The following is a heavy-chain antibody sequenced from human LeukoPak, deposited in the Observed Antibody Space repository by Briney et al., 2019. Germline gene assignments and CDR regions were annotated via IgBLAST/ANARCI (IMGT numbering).Heavy chain of an antibody. J-gene: IGHJ4*02. D-gene: IGHD4-17*01. CDR1: GFTFSSYG. CDR2: ISGSGGST. Sequence: GGSLRLSCAASGFTFSSYGMSWVRQAPGKGLEWVSAISGSGGSTYYADSVKGRFTISRDNSKNTLYLQMNSLRAEDTAVYYCAKVLDDYGDYFDYWGQGTLVTVSS. V-gene: IGHV3-23*01. CDR3: AKVLDDYGDYFDY.